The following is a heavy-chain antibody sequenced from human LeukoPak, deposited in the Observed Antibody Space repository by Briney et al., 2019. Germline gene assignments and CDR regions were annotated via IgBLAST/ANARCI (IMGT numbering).Heavy chain of an antibody. Sequence: GGSLRLSCAASGFTFNNFPMSWVRQVPGKGLEWVSSISGSGGTTYYAGSVRGRFTISRDNAKKTLFLHMRSLRAEDTALYYCAKDGYFHDSSGYSFFDSWGQGILVSVSS. CDR1: GFTFNNFP. CDR3: AKDGYFHDSSGYSFFDS. CDR2: ISGSGGTT. J-gene: IGHJ4*02. V-gene: IGHV3-23*01. D-gene: IGHD3-22*01.